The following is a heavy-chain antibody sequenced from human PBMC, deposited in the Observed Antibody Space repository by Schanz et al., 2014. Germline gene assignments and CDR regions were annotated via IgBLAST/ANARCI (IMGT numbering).Heavy chain of an antibody. CDR2: IYYNGTNK. V-gene: IGHV3-30*18. CDR1: GFNFSNYD. J-gene: IGHJ6*02. Sequence: QVQLVESGGGVVQPGRSLRLSCAASGFNFSNYDILWVRQAPGKGLEWVALIYYNGTNKYYADSVKGRFTISRDNSQNTLYLQMNTLRTEATAVYYCAKELNRRGGQTNFYYYYGMDVWGQGTTVTVSS. D-gene: IGHD5-12*01. CDR3: AKELNRRGGQTNFYYYYGMDV.